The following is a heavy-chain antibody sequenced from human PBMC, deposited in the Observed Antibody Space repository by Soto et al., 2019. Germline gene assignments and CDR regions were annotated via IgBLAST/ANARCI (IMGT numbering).Heavy chain of an antibody. CDR3: ARQGRSVSSYYFDY. D-gene: IGHD3-10*01. J-gene: IGHJ4*02. Sequence: EVQLVESGGGLVQPGGSLRLSCAASGFTFSSYAMHWVRQAPGKGLEYVSAISSNGGSTYYANSVKGRFTISRDNSKNSRYLQMGRLRAEDIGVYYCARQGRSVSSYYFDYGTQGDQVAVCS. V-gene: IGHV3-64*01. CDR1: GFTFSSYA. CDR2: ISSNGGST.